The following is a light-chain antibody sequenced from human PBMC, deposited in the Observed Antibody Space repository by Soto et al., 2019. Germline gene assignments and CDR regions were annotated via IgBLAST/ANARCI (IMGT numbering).Light chain of an antibody. Sequence: QSALTQPPSASGSPGQSVTISCTGTSSTIGDFNSVSWYQHHPDKAPKLVIYEVNKRPSGVPDRFSGSKSGNTASLTVAGLQAEDEADYYCSSYAGSNCLFGGWTKLTVL. CDR2: EVN. CDR3: SSYAGSNCL. J-gene: IGLJ2*01. CDR1: SSTIGDFNS. V-gene: IGLV2-8*01.